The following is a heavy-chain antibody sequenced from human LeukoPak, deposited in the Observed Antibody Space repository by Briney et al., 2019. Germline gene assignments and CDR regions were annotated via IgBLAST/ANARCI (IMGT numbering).Heavy chain of an antibody. CDR3: ARTSRDGYNRAYYFDY. Sequence: SSETLSLTCTVSGGSISSYYWSWIRQPAGQGLEWIGRIYTSGSTNYNPSLKSRVTMSVDTSKNQFSLKLSSVTAADTAVYYCARTSRDGYNRAYYFDYWGQGTLVTVSS. J-gene: IGHJ4*02. CDR2: IYTSGST. D-gene: IGHD5-24*01. V-gene: IGHV4-4*07. CDR1: GGSISSYY.